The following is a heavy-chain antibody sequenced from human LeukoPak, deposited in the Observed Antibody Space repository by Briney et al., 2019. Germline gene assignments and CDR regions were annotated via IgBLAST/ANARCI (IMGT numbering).Heavy chain of an antibody. CDR1: GGSISSYY. V-gene: IGHV4-59*01. J-gene: IGHJ4*02. CDR3: ARSSYSYGYDFDY. Sequence: SETLSLTCTVSGGSISSYYWSWIRQPPGKGLEGIGYIYYSGSTNYNPSLKSRVTISVDTSKNQFSLKLSSVTAADTAVYYCARSSYSYGYDFDYWGQGTLVTVSS. D-gene: IGHD5-18*01. CDR2: IYYSGST.